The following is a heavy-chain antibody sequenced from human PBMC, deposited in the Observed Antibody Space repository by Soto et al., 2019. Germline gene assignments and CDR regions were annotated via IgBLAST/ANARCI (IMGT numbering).Heavy chain of an antibody. CDR1: GYTFTSYG. V-gene: IGHV1-18*01. Sequence: QVQLVQSGAEVKKPGASVKVSCKASGYTFTSYGISWVRQAPGQGLEWMGWISAYNGNTNYAQKLQGRVTMTTDTSTSTAYMELRNLRSDDTAVYYCARDEIITIFGVVINFDYWGQGTLVTVSS. CDR2: ISAYNGNT. J-gene: IGHJ4*02. CDR3: ARDEIITIFGVVINFDY. D-gene: IGHD3-3*01.